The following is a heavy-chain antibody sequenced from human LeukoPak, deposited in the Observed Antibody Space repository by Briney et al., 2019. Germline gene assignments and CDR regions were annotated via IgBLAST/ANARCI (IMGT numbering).Heavy chain of an antibody. CDR2: ISGSGGST. J-gene: IGHJ4*02. Sequence: PGGSLRLSCAASGFTFSSYAMSGVRQAPGKGLEWVSAISGSGGSTYYADSVKGRFTISRDNSKNTLYLQMNSLRAEDTAVYYCASPPYYYYDSSGYYLSYWGQGTLVTVSS. D-gene: IGHD3-22*01. CDR1: GFTFSSYA. CDR3: ASPPYYYYDSSGYYLSY. V-gene: IGHV3-23*01.